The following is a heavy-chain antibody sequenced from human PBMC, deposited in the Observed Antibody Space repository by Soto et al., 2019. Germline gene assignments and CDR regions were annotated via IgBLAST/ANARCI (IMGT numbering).Heavy chain of an antibody. V-gene: IGHV4-30-4*01. CDR3: ARDLYCSSTSCLDYYGMDV. CDR1: GGSISSGDYY. D-gene: IGHD2-2*01. CDR2: IYYSGST. J-gene: IGHJ6*02. Sequence: PSETLSLTCTVSGGSISSGDYYWSWIRQPPGKGLEWIGYIYYSGSTYYNPSLKSRVTISVDTSKNQFSLKLSSVTAADTAVYYCARDLYCSSTSCLDYYGMDVWGQGTTVTVSS.